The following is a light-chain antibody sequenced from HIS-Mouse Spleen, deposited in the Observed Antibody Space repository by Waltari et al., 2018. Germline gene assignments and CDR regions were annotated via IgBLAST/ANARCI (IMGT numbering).Light chain of an antibody. CDR3: SSYTSSSTLV. CDR2: DVS. V-gene: IGLV2-14*03. CDR1: SSDGGGYNL. J-gene: IGLJ3*02. Sequence: QSALTQPASVSGSPGQSITISCTGTSSDGGGYNLVSRYQQHPGKAPKLMIYDVSKRPSGVSNRFSGSKSGNTASLTISGLQAEDEADYYCSSYTSSSTLVFGGGTKLTVL.